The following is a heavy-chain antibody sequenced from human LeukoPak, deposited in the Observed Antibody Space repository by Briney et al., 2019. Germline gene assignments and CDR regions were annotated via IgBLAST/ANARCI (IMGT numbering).Heavy chain of an antibody. D-gene: IGHD3-22*01. CDR1: GGSFSGYY. V-gene: IGHV4-34*01. Sequence: SETLSLSCAVYGGSFSGYYWSWIRQPPGKGLEWIGEINHSGSTNYNPSLKSRVTISVDTSKNQFSLKLSSVTAADTAVYYCARARYYDSSGYSENFDYWGQGTLVTVSS. CDR3: ARARYYDSSGYSENFDY. J-gene: IGHJ4*02. CDR2: INHSGST.